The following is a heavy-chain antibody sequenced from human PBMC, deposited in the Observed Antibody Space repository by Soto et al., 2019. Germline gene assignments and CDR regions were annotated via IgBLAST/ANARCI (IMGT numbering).Heavy chain of an antibody. V-gene: IGHV1-69*01. CDR1: GGTFSSYA. J-gene: IGHJ6*02. CDR3: ALRVCNYDYVWGSYRQGWKYYGMDV. CDR2: IIPIFGTA. Sequence: QVQLVQSGAEVKKPGSSVKVSCKASGGTFSSYAISWVRQAPGQGLEWMGGIIPIFGTANYAQKFQGRVTITADESTSTAYMELSSLRSEDTAVYYCALRVCNYDYVWGSYRQGWKYYGMDVWGQGTTVTVSS. D-gene: IGHD3-16*02.